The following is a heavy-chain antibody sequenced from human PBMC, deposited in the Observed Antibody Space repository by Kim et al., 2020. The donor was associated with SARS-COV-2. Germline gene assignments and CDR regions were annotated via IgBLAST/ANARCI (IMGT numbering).Heavy chain of an antibody. Sequence: GGSLRLSCAASGITFSGYGIHWVRQAPGKGLEWVTHISHDGSNKFYVDSVKGRFTISRDNSKNTVFLQMNSLRTEDTAVYYCAKGRNHFSGSGSFEPEFDYWGQATLVTVPS. CDR3: AKGRNHFSGSGSFEPEFDY. CDR1: GITFSGYG. D-gene: IGHD3-10*01. J-gene: IGHJ4*02. CDR2: ISHDGSNK. V-gene: IGHV3-30*18.